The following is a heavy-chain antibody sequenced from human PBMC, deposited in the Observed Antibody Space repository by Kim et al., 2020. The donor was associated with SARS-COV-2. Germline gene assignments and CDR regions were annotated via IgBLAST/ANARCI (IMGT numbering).Heavy chain of an antibody. Sequence: SETLSLTCTVSGGSISSSSYYWGWIRQPPGKGLEWIGSIYYSGSTYYNPSLKSRVTISVDTSKNQFSLKLSSVTAADTAVYYCARQGLGSYLDYWGQGTLVTVSS. V-gene: IGHV4-39*01. J-gene: IGHJ4*02. D-gene: IGHD5-18*01. CDR2: IYYSGST. CDR3: ARQGLGSYLDY. CDR1: GGSISSSSYY.